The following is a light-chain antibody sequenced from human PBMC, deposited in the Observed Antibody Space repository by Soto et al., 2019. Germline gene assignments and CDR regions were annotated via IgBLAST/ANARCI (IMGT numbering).Light chain of an antibody. Sequence: QSALTQPASVSGSPGQSITISCTGTSSDVGAYNLVSWYQHHPGKAPKLLIFEGSKRPSGVSNRFSGSKSGNTASLTISGLQAEDEADYHCCSYRGFSTFVIFGGGTKLTVL. J-gene: IGLJ2*01. CDR3: CSYRGFSTFVI. CDR2: EGS. V-gene: IGLV2-23*03. CDR1: SSDVGAYNL.